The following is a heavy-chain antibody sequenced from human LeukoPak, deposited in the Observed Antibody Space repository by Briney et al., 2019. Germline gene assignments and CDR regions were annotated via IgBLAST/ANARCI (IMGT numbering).Heavy chain of an antibody. V-gene: IGHV1-18*01. CDR2: ISAYNGNT. Sequence: ASVKVSCKASGYTFTSYGISWVRQAPGQGLEWMGWISAYNGNTNYAQKLQGRVTMTTDTSTSTAYMELRSLRSDDTAVYYCARDALLWFGELSNWFDPWGQGTLVTASS. CDR1: GYTFTSYG. J-gene: IGHJ5*02. D-gene: IGHD3-10*01. CDR3: ARDALLWFGELSNWFDP.